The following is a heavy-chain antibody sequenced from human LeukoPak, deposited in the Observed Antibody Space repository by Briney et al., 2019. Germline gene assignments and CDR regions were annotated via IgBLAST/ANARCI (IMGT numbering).Heavy chain of an antibody. D-gene: IGHD6-13*01. Sequence: SETLSLTCTVSGGSISSSSYYWGWIRQPPGKGLEWIGSIYYSGSTYYNPSLKSRVTISVDTSKNQFSLKLSSVTAADTAVYYCARGISAAGRDFDYWGQATLVTVSP. J-gene: IGHJ4*02. V-gene: IGHV4-39*01. CDR3: ARGISAAGRDFDY. CDR1: GGSISSSSYY. CDR2: IYYSGST.